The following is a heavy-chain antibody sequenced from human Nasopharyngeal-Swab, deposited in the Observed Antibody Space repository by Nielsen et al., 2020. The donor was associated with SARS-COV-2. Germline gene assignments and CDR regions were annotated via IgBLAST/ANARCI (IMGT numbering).Heavy chain of an antibody. Sequence: SETLSLTCVVSGASISSRNNYWGWIRPSPGKGLEWIGTIFSSGSTYNPSLKSRVTMSVDTSKNQFSLKLTSVTAADTAVYYCARDESGDYLGLPFDHWGRGTLVTVSS. CDR3: ARDESGDYLGLPFDH. CDR2: IFSSGST. CDR1: GASISSRNNY. D-gene: IGHD4-17*01. J-gene: IGHJ4*02. V-gene: IGHV4-39*07.